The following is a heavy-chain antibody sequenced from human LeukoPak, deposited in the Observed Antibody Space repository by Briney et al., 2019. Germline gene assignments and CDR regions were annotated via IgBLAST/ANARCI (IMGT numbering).Heavy chain of an antibody. CDR1: GFAFSSYS. V-gene: IGHV3-21*01. J-gene: IGHJ3*02. Sequence: GGSLRLSCAASGFAFSSYSMNWVRQAPGKGLEWVSSISSSSSYIYYADSVKGRFTISRDNAKNSLYLQMNSLRAEDTAVYYCAGYYDSIGYGLTGAFDIWGQGTMVIVSS. CDR3: AGYYDSIGYGLTGAFDI. CDR2: ISSSSSYI. D-gene: IGHD3-22*01.